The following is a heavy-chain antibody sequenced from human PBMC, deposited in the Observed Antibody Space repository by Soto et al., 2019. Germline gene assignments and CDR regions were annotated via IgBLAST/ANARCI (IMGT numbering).Heavy chain of an antibody. V-gene: IGHV3-21*01. Sequence: GGSLRLSCVGSGFTFSTYSINWVRQAPGKGLEWVSSISSRSDIYYADSVKGRFTISRDNAKNSVSLQMNSLRAEDTAVYYCAREYTAWPLAYGLDAWGQGTGGADSSGWQDFDYWGQGTLVTVSS. CDR1: GFTFSTYS. CDR3: AREYTAWPLAYGLDAWGQGTGGADSSGWQDFDY. J-gene: IGHJ4*02. CDR2: ISSRSDI. D-gene: IGHD6-19*01.